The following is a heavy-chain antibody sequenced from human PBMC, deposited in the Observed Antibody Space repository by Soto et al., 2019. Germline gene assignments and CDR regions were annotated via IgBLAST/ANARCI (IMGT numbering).Heavy chain of an antibody. D-gene: IGHD3-10*01. CDR1: GFTFSTYA. J-gene: IGHJ4*02. CDR2: IVGNGGAT. Sequence: EVQLLESGGGLVQPGGSLRLSCAASGFTFSTYAMTWVRQAPGKGLEWVSGIVGNGGATYYADSVKGRFSISRDNSKNTLYQQMNSLRPEDTAVYYCATDYYYDSGSHWGQGTLVIVSA. V-gene: IGHV3-23*01. CDR3: ATDYYYDSGSH.